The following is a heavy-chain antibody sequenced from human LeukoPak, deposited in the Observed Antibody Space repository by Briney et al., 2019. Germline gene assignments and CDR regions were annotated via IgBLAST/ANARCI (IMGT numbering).Heavy chain of an antibody. CDR3: ARESRLWLDDFWSGYVYYFDY. CDR1: GYTFTSYG. J-gene: IGHJ4*02. Sequence: GASVKVSCKASGYTFTSYGISWVRRAPGQVLEWMGWISAYNGNTNYAQKLQGRVTMTTDTSTSTAYMELRSLRTDDTAVYYCARESRLWLDDFWSGYVYYFDYWGQGTLVTVSS. D-gene: IGHD3-3*01. CDR2: ISAYNGNT. V-gene: IGHV1-18*01.